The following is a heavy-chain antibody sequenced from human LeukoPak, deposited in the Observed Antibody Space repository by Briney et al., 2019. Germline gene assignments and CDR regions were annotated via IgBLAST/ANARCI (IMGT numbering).Heavy chain of an antibody. CDR1: GFTFSTYW. J-gene: IGHJ4*02. Sequence: PGGSLRLSCAASGFTFSTYWMNWVRQAPGKGLEWVSSISSSSSYIYYADSVKGRFTISRDNAKNSLYLQMNSLRAEDTAVYYCARDPDFWSGYYTVYYFDYWGQGTLVTVSS. CDR3: ARDPDFWSGYYTVYYFDY. D-gene: IGHD3-3*01. CDR2: ISSSSSYI. V-gene: IGHV3-21*01.